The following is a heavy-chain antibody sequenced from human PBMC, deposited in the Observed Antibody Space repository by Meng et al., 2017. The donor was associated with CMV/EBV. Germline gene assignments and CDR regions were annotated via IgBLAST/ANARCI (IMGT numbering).Heavy chain of an antibody. J-gene: IGHJ6*02. Sequence: GSLRLSCAVYGGSFSGYYWSWIRQLPGKGLEWIGEINHSGSTNYNPSLKSRVTISVDTSKNQSSLKLSSVTAADTAVYYCASAPIYCSSTSCYGEGGVDVWGQGTTVTVSS. CDR3: ASAPIYCSSTSCYGEGGVDV. D-gene: IGHD2-2*01. V-gene: IGHV4-34*01. CDR2: INHSGST. CDR1: GGSFSGYY.